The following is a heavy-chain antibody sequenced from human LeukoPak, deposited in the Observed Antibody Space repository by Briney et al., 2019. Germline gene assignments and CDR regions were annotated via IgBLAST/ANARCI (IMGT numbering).Heavy chain of an antibody. Sequence: GESLRISCKGSGYIFTSYWINWVRQTPGKGLEWMGRIDPSDSYTKYSPPFQVHVTISADKSISTAYLQWSSLKASDTAMYYCARRLYSGNEAYDYWGQGTLVTVSS. V-gene: IGHV5-10-1*01. J-gene: IGHJ4*02. CDR2: IDPSDSYT. CDR1: GYIFTSYW. D-gene: IGHD5-12*01. CDR3: ARRLYSGNEAYDY.